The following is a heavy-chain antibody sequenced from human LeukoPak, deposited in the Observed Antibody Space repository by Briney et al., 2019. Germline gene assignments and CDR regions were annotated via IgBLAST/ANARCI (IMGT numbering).Heavy chain of an antibody. CDR3: AKRIQSAMAMGY. V-gene: IGHV3-21*04. D-gene: IGHD5-18*01. Sequence: AGGSLRLSCAASGFTFSSYSMDWVRQAPGKGLEWVSSISSSSSFIYYADSLKGRFTISRDNSKNTMYLQMNSLRAEDTAVYYCAKRIQSAMAMGYWGQGTLVTVSS. J-gene: IGHJ4*02. CDR1: GFTFSSYS. CDR2: ISSSSSFI.